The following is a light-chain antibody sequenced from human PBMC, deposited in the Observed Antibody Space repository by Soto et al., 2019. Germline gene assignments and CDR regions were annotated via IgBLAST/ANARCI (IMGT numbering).Light chain of an antibody. Sequence: DIQMTQSPTSLSASVGDRVTITCQASQGIRNFVAWYQQKPGKAPKLLIYAASTLQSGVPSRFSSSGSGTYFTLTINSLQPEDVATYSCQKYSSVPVFGPGTKVEIK. CDR3: QKYSSVPV. CDR1: QGIRNF. CDR2: AAS. J-gene: IGKJ3*01. V-gene: IGKV1-27*01.